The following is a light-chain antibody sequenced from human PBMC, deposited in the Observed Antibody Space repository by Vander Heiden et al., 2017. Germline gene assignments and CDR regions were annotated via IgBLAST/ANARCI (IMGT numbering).Light chain of an antibody. CDR2: SNN. CDR3: AAWDDSLNGVV. Sequence: QSVLTQPPSASGTPGQRVTISCSGSSSNIGSNTVNWYQQLPGTAPTLLIYSNNQRPSGVPDRFSGSKSGTSASLAISGLQSEDEADYYCAAWDDSLNGVVFGGGTKLNVL. CDR1: SSNIGSNT. J-gene: IGLJ2*01. V-gene: IGLV1-44*01.